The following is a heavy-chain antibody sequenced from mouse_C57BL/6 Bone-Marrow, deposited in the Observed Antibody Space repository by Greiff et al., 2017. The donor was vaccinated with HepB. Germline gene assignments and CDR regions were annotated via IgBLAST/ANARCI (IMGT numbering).Heavy chain of an antibody. CDR1: GYAFTNYL. CDR3: AGEGDYDPPFAY. D-gene: IGHD2-4*01. CDR2: INPGSGGT. J-gene: IGHJ3*01. V-gene: IGHV1-54*01. Sequence: VQLQQSGAELVRPGTSVKVSCKASGYAFTNYLIEWVKQRPGQGLEWIGVINPGSGGTNYNEKFKGKATLTADKSSSTAYMQLSSLTSEDSAVYFCAGEGDYDPPFAYWGQGTLVTVSA.